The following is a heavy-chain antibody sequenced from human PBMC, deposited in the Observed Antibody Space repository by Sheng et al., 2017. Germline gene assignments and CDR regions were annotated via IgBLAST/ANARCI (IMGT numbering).Heavy chain of an antibody. CDR2: TNPNSGVT. V-gene: IGHV1-2*02. D-gene: IGHD3-10*02. CDR3: ARAGGNVRYFDY. CDR1: GYTFVDYY. Sequence: QVQLVQSGAEVKEPGASLKVSCKASGYTFVDYYIHWVRQAPGQGLEWMGWTNPNSGVTNYAQKFQGRVSMTRDTSLNTVYMELSRLRSDDTAVFYCARAGGNVRYFDYWGQGT. J-gene: IGHJ4*02.